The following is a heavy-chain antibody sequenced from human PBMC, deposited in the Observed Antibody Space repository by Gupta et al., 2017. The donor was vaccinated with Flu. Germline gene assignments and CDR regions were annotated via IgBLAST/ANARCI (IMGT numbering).Heavy chain of an antibody. J-gene: IGHJ2*01. Sequence: EVQLVESGGGLVKPGGSLRRSCAASGFIFSSFSMNWFRQAPGKGLEWVSSISSSSSYIYYADSVKGRFTISRDNAKNSLYLQMNSLRAEDTAVYYCARDSGYDFGWYFDLWGRGTLVTASS. CDR3: ARDSGYDFGWYFDL. V-gene: IGHV3-21*01. CDR1: GFIFSSFS. CDR2: ISSSSSYI. D-gene: IGHD5-12*01.